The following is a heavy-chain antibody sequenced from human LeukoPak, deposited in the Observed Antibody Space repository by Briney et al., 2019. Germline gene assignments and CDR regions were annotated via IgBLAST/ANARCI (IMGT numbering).Heavy chain of an antibody. D-gene: IGHD3-9*01. V-gene: IGHV1-46*01. CDR2: INPSGGST. J-gene: IGHJ4*02. Sequence: GASVKVSCKASRYTFTSYYMHWVRQAPGQGLEWMGIINPSGGSTSYAQKFQGRVTMTRDTSTSTVYMELSSLRSEDTAVYYCARNVLRYFDWLPWDYFDYWGQGTLVTVSS. CDR3: ARNVLRYFDWLPWDYFDY. CDR1: RYTFTSYY.